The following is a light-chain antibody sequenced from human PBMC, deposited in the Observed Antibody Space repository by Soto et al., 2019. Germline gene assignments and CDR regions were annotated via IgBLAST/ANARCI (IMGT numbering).Light chain of an antibody. J-gene: IGKJ2*01. V-gene: IGKV1-39*01. CDR2: ATF. CDR3: LQPYSRLTT. Sequence: DIQMTQSPSSLSAFVGDRVTITCRASQSISTYLNWFQHKPGRAPQLLIYATFHLQRGVPPRFSGAAPGTTFTLPISSLQPNAFDKYYCLQPYSRLTTLGQGTNVEI. CDR1: QSISTY.